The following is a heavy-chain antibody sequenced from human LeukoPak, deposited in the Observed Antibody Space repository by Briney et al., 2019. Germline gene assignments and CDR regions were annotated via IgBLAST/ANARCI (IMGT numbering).Heavy chain of an antibody. CDR2: I. J-gene: IGHJ4*02. D-gene: IGHD2-2*01. CDR3: VGGYQLLLFDD. V-gene: IGHV3-23*01. CDR1: GFTFGYYA. Sequence: GGSLRLSCAASGFTFGYYAMSWVRQAPGKGLEWVSAIDSVKGRFTISRDNSKNTLYLQMKSLRAGDTALYYCVGGYQLLLFDDWGQGTLVTVSS.